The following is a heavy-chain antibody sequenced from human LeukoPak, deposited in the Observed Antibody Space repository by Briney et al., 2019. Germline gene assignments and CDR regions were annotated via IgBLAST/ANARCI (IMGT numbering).Heavy chain of an antibody. D-gene: IGHD2-2*01. J-gene: IGHJ4*02. Sequence: PGGSLRLSCSASGFTFSAYTMNWVRQAPGQGLEWVSYISSGSSSVYYADSVKGRFTISRDNAKNSLYLQMNSLRAEDTAVYYCASFGTDCSSTSCDDYWGQGTLVTVSS. CDR2: ISSGSSSV. CDR1: GFTFSAYT. V-gene: IGHV3-48*04. CDR3: ASFGTDCSSTSCDDY.